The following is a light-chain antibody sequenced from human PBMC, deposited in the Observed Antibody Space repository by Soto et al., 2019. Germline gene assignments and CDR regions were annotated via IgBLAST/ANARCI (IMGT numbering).Light chain of an antibody. CDR3: HSREPSPTLGV. CDR2: DVS. Sequence: QSVLTQPASVSGSPGQSITISCTGTSTDVGADDRVSWYQHHPGKAPKLLIYDVSSRPSGVSDRFSGSKSGNTASLSISGLQTDDEADYYCHSREPSPTLGVFGGGTKLTVL. V-gene: IGLV2-14*03. CDR1: STDVGADDR. J-gene: IGLJ3*02.